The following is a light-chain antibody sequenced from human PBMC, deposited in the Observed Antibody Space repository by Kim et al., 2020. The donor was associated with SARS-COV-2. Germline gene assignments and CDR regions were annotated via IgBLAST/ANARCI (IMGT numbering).Light chain of an antibody. V-gene: IGKV3-20*01. CDR2: HAS. CDR1: QSVDSRY. CDR3: QQYGKTPPIT. Sequence: PGERATLSCRASQSVDSRYFAWYQQKPGQAPRLLLHHASSRATGIPDRFSGSGSETEFTLTISRLEPEDVAIYYCQQYGKTPPITFGEGTRLEIK. J-gene: IGKJ5*01.